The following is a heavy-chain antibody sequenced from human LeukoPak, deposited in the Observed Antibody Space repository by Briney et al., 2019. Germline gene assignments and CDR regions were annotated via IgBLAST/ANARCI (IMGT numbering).Heavy chain of an antibody. D-gene: IGHD6-6*01. V-gene: IGHV5-51*01. Sequence: GESLKISCKGSGYSFPTYWIGWVRQMPGKGLEWMGIIYPGDSDTRYSPSFEGEVTISADKSISTAYLQWSSLKASDTAMYHCARSGTIATRRNYIDYWGQGTLVTVSS. CDR1: GYSFPTYW. CDR3: ARSGTIATRRNYIDY. CDR2: IYPGDSDT. J-gene: IGHJ4*02.